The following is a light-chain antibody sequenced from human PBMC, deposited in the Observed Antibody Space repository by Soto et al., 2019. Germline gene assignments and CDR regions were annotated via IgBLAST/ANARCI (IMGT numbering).Light chain of an antibody. CDR1: QGVXSSD. J-gene: IGKJ1*01. V-gene: IGKV3-20*01. Sequence: VLTQSPCAFPLAPFDRATLYFRASQGVXSSDLAWYKQKRCESPRLLXYGASSRASGVPDRFSGSGSGPDFTLTISSREPEYCAAYFWQHYGRLPWTVGQGTKVDI. CDR2: GAS. CDR3: QHYGRLPWT.